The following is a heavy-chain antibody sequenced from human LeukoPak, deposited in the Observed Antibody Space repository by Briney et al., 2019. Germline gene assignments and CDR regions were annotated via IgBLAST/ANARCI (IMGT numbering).Heavy chain of an antibody. V-gene: IGHV3-23*01. CDR1: GFTFSSYA. CDR2: IGGIGDNT. J-gene: IGHJ4*02. D-gene: IGHD3-9*01. Sequence: GRSLRLSCAASGFTFSSYAMSWVRQAPGKGLEWVSSIGGIGDNTHYADSVKGRFTISRDTSRNTLYLQMNTLRVEDTAIYYCAKTPTFYNVLTGYSNDYWGQGTLVTVSS. CDR3: AKTPTFYNVLTGYSNDY.